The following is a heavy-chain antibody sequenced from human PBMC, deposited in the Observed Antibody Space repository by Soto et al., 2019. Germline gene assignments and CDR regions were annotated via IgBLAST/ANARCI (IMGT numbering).Heavy chain of an antibody. CDR3: ASHYYDSSGYYYLDY. CDR1: GGSISSYY. V-gene: IGHV4-59*01. Sequence: SETLSLTCTVSGGSISSYYWSWIRQPPGKGPEWIGYIYYSGSTNYNPSLKSRVTISVDTSKNQFSLKLSSVTAADTAVYYCASHYYDSSGYYYLDYWGQGTLVTVSS. J-gene: IGHJ4*02. D-gene: IGHD3-22*01. CDR2: IYYSGST.